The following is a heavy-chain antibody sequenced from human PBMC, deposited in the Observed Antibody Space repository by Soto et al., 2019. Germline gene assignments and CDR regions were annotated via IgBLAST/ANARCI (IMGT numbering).Heavy chain of an antibody. J-gene: IGHJ4*02. CDR3: ARVLEGSGSYNYYFDY. CDR1: GGSISSSSYY. CDR2: IYYSGST. V-gene: IGHV4-39*01. Sequence: SETLSLTCTVSGGSISSSSYYWGWIRQPPGKGLEWIGSIYYSGSTYYNPSLKSRVTISVDTSKNQFSLKLSSVTAADTAVYYCARVLEGSGSYNYYFDYWGQGTLVTVSS. D-gene: IGHD3-10*01.